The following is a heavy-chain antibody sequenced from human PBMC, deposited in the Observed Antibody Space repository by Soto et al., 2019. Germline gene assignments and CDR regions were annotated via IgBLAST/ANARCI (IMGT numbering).Heavy chain of an antibody. CDR2: IIPIFGTT. D-gene: IGHD3-22*01. Sequence: QVQLVQSGAEVKKPGSSVKVSCKASGGTFSNYAINWVRQAPGQGLEWMGGIIPIFGTTNYAQKFQGRVTIIADESTSTAYMELSSLRSEDTAVFYCATAPYSYDSSGYLDYWGQGTLVTVSS. CDR1: GGTFSNYA. J-gene: IGHJ4*02. CDR3: ATAPYSYDSSGYLDY. V-gene: IGHV1-69*12.